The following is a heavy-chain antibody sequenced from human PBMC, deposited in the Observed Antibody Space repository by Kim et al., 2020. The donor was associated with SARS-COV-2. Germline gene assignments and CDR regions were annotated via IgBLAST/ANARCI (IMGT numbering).Heavy chain of an antibody. V-gene: IGHV4-39*01. Sequence: SETLSLTCTVSGGSLSSRGYHWGWIRQPPGKGLEWIGISHYSGDTYYNHFLESRVTISIDTSKNQASLKVRSLTAADTAVYFCARHRQVPASSLIDFWGQGILVTVSS. CDR2: SHYSGDT. CDR1: GGSLSSRGYH. J-gene: IGHJ4*02. CDR3: ARHRQVPASSLIDF.